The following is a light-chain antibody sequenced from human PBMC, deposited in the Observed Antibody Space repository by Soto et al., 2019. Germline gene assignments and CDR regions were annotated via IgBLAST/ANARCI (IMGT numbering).Light chain of an antibody. Sequence: QSAPTQPASMSGSPGQSITISCTGTSSDVGAYNYVSWYQQLPDKAPKLMIYDVTYRPSGVSNRFSGSKSGNTASLTISGLQAEDEADYFCSSYTTSSTLVFGGGTKLTVL. CDR1: SSDVGAYNY. CDR2: DVT. V-gene: IGLV2-14*03. CDR3: SSYTTSSTLV. J-gene: IGLJ3*02.